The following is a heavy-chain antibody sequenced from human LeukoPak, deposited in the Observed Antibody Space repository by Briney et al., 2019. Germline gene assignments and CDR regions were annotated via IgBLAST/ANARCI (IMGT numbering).Heavy chain of an antibody. Sequence: GESLKISCKGSGYSFTSYWIGWVRQMPGKGLEWMGIIYPGDSDTRYSPSFQGQVTISADKSISTAYLQWSSLKASDTAMYYCARFITGGVLAAMGGLQYYYYSMDVWGQGTAVTVSS. J-gene: IGHJ6*02. V-gene: IGHV5-51*01. D-gene: IGHD2-2*01. CDR1: GYSFTSYW. CDR3: ARFITGGVLAAMGGLQYYYYSMDV. CDR2: IYPGDSDT.